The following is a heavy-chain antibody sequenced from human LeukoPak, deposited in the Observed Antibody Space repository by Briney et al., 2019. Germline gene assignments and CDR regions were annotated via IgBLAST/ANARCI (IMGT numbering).Heavy chain of an antibody. CDR3: ARGGRIAAAQYYYYYYMDV. V-gene: IGHV1-69*04. D-gene: IGHD6-13*01. CDR2: IIPILGIA. CDR1: GGTFSSYA. Sequence: SVKVSCKASGGTFSSYAISWVRQAPGQGLEWMGRIIPILGIANYAQKFQGRVTMTRDTSTSTVYMELSSLKSEDTAVYYCARGGRIAAAQYYYYYYMDVWGKGTTVTVSS. J-gene: IGHJ6*03.